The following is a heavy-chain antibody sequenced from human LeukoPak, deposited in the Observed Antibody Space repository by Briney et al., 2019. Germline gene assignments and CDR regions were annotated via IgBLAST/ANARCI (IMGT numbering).Heavy chain of an antibody. V-gene: IGHV3-74*01. CDR1: GYSFSKYC. CDR3: ARGPKGCSGGSCYPLYYYYYMDV. Sequence: GGPLTLSCAVSGYSFSKYCMHWVRHAPGKGLVWVSCINSDGRSTSYADSVKSRFTISRDNAKNTLYLQMNSLRAEDTAVYYCARGPKGCSGGSCYPLYYYYYMDVWGKGTTVTVSS. J-gene: IGHJ6*03. D-gene: IGHD2-15*01. CDR2: INSDGRST.